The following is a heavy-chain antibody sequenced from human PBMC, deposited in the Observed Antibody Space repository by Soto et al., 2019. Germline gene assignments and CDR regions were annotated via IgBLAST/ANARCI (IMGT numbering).Heavy chain of an antibody. D-gene: IGHD5-12*01. V-gene: IGHV1-69*13. J-gene: IGHJ4*02. CDR2: IIPIFGTA. Sequence: SVKVSCKASGGTFSSYAISWVRQAPGQGLEWMGGIIPIFGTANYAQKFQGRVTITADESTSTAYMELSSLRSEDTAVYYCARLGYSGYQHHFDYGGQGTLVTGSS. CDR1: GGTFSSYA. CDR3: ARLGYSGYQHHFDY.